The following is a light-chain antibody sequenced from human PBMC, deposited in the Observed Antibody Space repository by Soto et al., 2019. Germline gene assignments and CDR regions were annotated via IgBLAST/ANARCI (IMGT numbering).Light chain of an antibody. Sequence: EIVMTQSPATLSVSPGERATLSCRASQSVSTSLAWYQQKPGQAPRLLISGASTRATGVPARFSGSGSETEFTLTISSLQSEDFAVYYCQQYNNLWTFGQGTKVEIK. J-gene: IGKJ1*01. CDR3: QQYNNLWT. V-gene: IGKV3-15*01. CDR2: GAS. CDR1: QSVSTS.